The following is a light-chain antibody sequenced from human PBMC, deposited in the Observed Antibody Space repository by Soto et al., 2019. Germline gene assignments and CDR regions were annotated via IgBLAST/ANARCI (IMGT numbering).Light chain of an antibody. J-gene: IGLJ2*01. Sequence: QSVLTQPPSVSGAPGQRVTISCTGSSSNIGAGHVVQWYQQFPGRAPNLLIYGSSNRPSGVPDRFSGSKSGTSASLAITGLQAEDEADYYCQSYDNGLSASVFGGGTKLTVL. V-gene: IGLV1-40*01. CDR1: SSNIGAGHV. CDR3: QSYDNGLSASV. CDR2: GSS.